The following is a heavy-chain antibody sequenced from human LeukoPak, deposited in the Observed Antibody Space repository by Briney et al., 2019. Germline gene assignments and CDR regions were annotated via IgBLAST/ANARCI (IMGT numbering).Heavy chain of an antibody. Sequence: SETLSLTCAVYGGSFSGYYWSWIRQPPGKGLEWIGEINHSGSTNYNPSLKSRVTISVDTSKNQFSLKLSSVTAADTAVYYCARLRSIRYYYDSSGTRFDYWGQGTLVTVSS. CDR2: INHSGST. CDR1: GGSFSGYY. V-gene: IGHV4-34*01. D-gene: IGHD3-22*01. J-gene: IGHJ4*02. CDR3: ARLRSIRYYYDSSGTRFDY.